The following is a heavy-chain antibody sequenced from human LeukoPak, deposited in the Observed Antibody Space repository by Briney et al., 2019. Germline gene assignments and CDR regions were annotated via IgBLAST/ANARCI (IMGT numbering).Heavy chain of an antibody. Sequence: ASVKVSCKASGGTFSSYAISWERQAPGQGLEWMGGIIPIFGTANYAQKFQGRVTITTDESTSTAYMELSSLRSEDTAVYYCARGFIVGATTLEFDYWAREPWSPSPQ. CDR3: ARGFIVGATTLEFDY. CDR1: GGTFSSYA. V-gene: IGHV1-69*05. D-gene: IGHD1-26*01. CDR2: IIPIFGTA. J-gene: IGHJ4*02.